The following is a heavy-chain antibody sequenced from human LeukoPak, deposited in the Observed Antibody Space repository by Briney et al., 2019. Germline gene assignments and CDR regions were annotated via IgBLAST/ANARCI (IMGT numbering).Heavy chain of an antibody. Sequence: SETLSLTCTVSGGSISSYYWSWIRQPPGKGLEWIGYIYYSGSTNYNPSLKSRVTISVDTSKNQFSLKLSSVTAADTAVYYCARLKREKGFGPWGQGTLVSVSS. J-gene: IGHJ5*02. V-gene: IGHV4-59*01. CDR1: GGSISSYY. CDR2: IYYSGST. CDR3: ARLKREKGFGP.